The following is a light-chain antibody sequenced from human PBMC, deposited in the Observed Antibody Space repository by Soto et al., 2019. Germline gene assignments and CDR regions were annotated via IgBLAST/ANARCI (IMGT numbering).Light chain of an antibody. CDR2: NTY. CDR3: AAWDDSLNGVV. V-gene: IGLV1-44*01. J-gene: IGLJ2*01. Sequence: QSVLTQPPSASGTPGQRVTISCSGSSSNIGSHTVNWYQQLPGTAPRLLIYNTYYRPSGVPDRFSGSKSGTSASLAISGLQSEDEADYYFAAWDDSLNGVVFGGGTKLTVL. CDR1: SSNIGSHT.